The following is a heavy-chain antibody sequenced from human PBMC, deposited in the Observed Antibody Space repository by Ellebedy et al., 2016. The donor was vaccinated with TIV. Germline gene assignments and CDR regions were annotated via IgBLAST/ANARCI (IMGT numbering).Heavy chain of an antibody. CDR1: GYTFTSYS. J-gene: IGHJ4*02. D-gene: IGHD3-22*01. CDR3: ARVTSSSGYYHFDY. Sequence: AASVKVSCKASGYTFTSYSMHWVRQAPGQGLEWMGGIIPIFGTANYAQKFQGRVTITADESTRTAYMELSSLRSEDTAVYYCARVTSSSGYYHFDYWGQGTLVTVSS. CDR2: IIPIFGTA. V-gene: IGHV1-69*13.